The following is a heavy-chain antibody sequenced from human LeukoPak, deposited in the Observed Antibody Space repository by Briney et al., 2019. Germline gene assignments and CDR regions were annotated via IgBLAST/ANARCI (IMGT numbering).Heavy chain of an antibody. D-gene: IGHD5-24*01. J-gene: IGHJ4*02. CDR3: ARGRRDGYNLKNFDY. Sequence: SETLSLTCAVYGGSFSGYYWSWIPQPPGKGLEWIGEINHSGSTNYNPSLKSRVTISVDTSKNQFSLKLSSVTAADTAVYYCARGRRDGYNLKNFDYWGQGTLVTVSS. V-gene: IGHV4-34*01. CDR1: GGSFSGYY. CDR2: INHSGST.